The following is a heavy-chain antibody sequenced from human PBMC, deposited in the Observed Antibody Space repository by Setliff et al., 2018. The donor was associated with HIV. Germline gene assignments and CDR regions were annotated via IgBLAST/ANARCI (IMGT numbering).Heavy chain of an antibody. Sequence: ASVKVSCKASGYTFTDYYIHWARQAPGQGLEWMGWINPNSSDTNYAQKFQGRVTMTRDTSISTAYTDLSRLRSDDTAVYYCARRVPPIPSGDLDYWGQGTLVTVSS. D-gene: IGHD4-17*01. CDR3: ARRVPPIPSGDLDY. CDR2: INPNSSDT. J-gene: IGHJ4*02. V-gene: IGHV1-2*02. CDR1: GYTFTDYY.